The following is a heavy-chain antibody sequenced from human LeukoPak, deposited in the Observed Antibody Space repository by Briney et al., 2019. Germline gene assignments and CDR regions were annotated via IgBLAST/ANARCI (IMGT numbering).Heavy chain of an antibody. D-gene: IGHD3-16*01. J-gene: IGHJ6*02. CDR3: ARDWYYDDYYGMDD. CDR1: GGSISSHC. V-gene: IGHV4-59*11. Sequence: PSETLSLTCTVSGGSISSHCWSWIRQPPRKGLEWIGYIYHSGSTNYNPSLKSRVTISVDTSKNQFSLKLSSVTAADTAVYYCARDWYYDDYYGMDDWGQGTTVTVSS. CDR2: IYHSGST.